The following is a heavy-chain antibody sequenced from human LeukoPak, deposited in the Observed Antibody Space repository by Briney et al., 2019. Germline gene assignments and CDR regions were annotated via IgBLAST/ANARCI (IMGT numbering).Heavy chain of an antibody. CDR3: ARAQETTSDFDAFDI. Sequence: GGSVRLSCAASGFTVSSNYMSWARQAPGKGLEWVSVIYSGGSTYYADSVKGRFTISRDNSKNTLYLQMNSLRAEDTAVYYCARAQETTSDFDAFDIWGQRTMVADSS. CDR2: IYSGGST. J-gene: IGHJ3*02. V-gene: IGHV3-66*01. CDR1: GFTVSSNY. D-gene: IGHD1-7*01.